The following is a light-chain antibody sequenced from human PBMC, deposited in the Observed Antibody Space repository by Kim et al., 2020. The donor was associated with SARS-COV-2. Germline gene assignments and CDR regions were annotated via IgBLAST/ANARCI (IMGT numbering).Light chain of an antibody. CDR1: QSISSW. V-gene: IGKV1-5*03. CDR3: QQYSSYSA. Sequence: LTASVGDRVTLTGRASQSISSWLAWYQQKPGKAPKRLIYKASTLESGVPLRFRGSGSGTEFTLTISSLQPDDFATYYCQQYSSYSAFGQGSKLEI. J-gene: IGKJ2*01. CDR2: KAS.